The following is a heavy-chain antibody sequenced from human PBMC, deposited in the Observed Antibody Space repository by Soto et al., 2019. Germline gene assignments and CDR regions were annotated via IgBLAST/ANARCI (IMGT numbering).Heavy chain of an antibody. V-gene: IGHV3-33*01. CDR2: IWNDGSNS. CDR1: GFTFNNYG. J-gene: IGHJ6*02. D-gene: IGHD6-13*01. Sequence: QVQLVESGGGVVQPGRSLRLSCAASGFTFNNYGMHWVRQAPGKGLEWLAVIWNDGSNSSYANSVKGRFTISRDNSTNTLYLHMSSLRAEDTGVYYCARRQIPPPTRGAANARGAMDVWGQGTTVTVSS. CDR3: ARRQIPPPTRGAANARGAMDV.